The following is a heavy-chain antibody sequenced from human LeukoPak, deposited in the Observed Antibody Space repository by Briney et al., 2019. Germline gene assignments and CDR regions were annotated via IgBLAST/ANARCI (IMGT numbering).Heavy chain of an antibody. CDR3: ARGGGLDV. Sequence: GGSLRLSCAASGFTFSSYWMNWARQAPGKGLEWVASINHNGNVNYYVDSVKGRFTISRANAENSLYLQMSNLRAEDTAVYFCARGGGLDVWGQGATVTVSS. J-gene: IGHJ6*02. V-gene: IGHV3-7*03. CDR1: GFTFSSYW. D-gene: IGHD3-16*01. CDR2: INHNGNVN.